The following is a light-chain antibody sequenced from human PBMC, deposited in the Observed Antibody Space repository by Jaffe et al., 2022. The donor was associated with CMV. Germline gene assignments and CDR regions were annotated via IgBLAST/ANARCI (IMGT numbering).Light chain of an antibody. Sequence: DIVMTQSPDSLAVSLGERATINCKSSQTVLYNSNNKNYLAWYQQKPGQPPKLLIYWASTRKSGVPDRFSGSGSGTDFTLTISSLQAEDVAVYYCQQYYSAPSGAYTFGQGTKVEIK. V-gene: IGKV4-1*01. CDR3: QQYYSAPSGAYT. J-gene: IGKJ2*01. CDR1: QTVLYNSNNKNY. CDR2: WAS.